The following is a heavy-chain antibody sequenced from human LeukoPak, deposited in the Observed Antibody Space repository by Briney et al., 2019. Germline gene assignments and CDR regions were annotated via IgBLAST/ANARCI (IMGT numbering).Heavy chain of an antibody. CDR3: ARVTGYMIEDYFDY. Sequence: SETLSLTCAVNGGSFSGYYWSWTRQPPGKGLEWIGYIYYSGSTNYNPSLKSRVTISVDTSKNQFSLRLSSVTAADTAVYYCARVTGYMIEDYFDYWGQGTLVTVSS. D-gene: IGHD3-22*01. J-gene: IGHJ4*02. CDR2: IYYSGST. CDR1: GGSFSGYY. V-gene: IGHV4-59*01.